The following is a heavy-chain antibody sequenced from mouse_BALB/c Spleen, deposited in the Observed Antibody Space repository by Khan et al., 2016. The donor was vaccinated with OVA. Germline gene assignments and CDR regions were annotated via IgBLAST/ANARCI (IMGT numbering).Heavy chain of an antibody. Sequence: QVRLQQSGAALARPGASVKMSCKASGYTFTSYTMHWVKQRPGQGLEWIGYINPSNSYTNYNQKFKDKATLTADKSSSTAYMPLSSLTSEDSAVYYGAREGAYYRSDGWFAYWGQGTLVTVSA. CDR3: AREGAYYRSDGWFAY. CDR1: GYTFTSYT. J-gene: IGHJ3*01. D-gene: IGHD2-14*01. V-gene: IGHV1-4*01. CDR2: INPSNSYT.